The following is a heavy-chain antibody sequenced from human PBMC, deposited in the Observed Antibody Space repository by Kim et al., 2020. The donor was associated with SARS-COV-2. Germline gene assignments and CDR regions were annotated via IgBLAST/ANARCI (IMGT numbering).Heavy chain of an antibody. J-gene: IGHJ1*01. D-gene: IGHD6-19*01. Sequence: SGPTLVQPTQTFTLTCTFSGFSLSTSGVGVGWIRQPPGKALEWLSLIYWDDDKRYSPSLKSRLTITKDTSKNQVVLTMTNMDPVDTATYYCAQTYSSGWYSAEYFQHWGQGTLGTVSS. V-gene: IGHV2-5*02. CDR3: AQTYSSGWYSAEYFQH. CDR1: GFSLSTSGVG. CDR2: IYWDDDK.